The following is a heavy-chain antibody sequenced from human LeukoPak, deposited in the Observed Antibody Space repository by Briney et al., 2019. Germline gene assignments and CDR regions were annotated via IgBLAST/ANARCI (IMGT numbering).Heavy chain of an antibody. Sequence: SVKVSCKASGGTFSSYAISWVRQAPGQGLEWMGGIIPIFGTANYAQKFQGRVTITTDESTSTAYMELSSLRSEDTAVYYCARSGSDFWSGYAPGSYYYYYYMDVWGKGTTVTVSS. CDR2: IIPIFGTA. D-gene: IGHD3-3*01. V-gene: IGHV1-69*05. CDR1: GGTFSSYA. J-gene: IGHJ6*03. CDR3: ARSGSDFWSGYAPGSYYYYYYMDV.